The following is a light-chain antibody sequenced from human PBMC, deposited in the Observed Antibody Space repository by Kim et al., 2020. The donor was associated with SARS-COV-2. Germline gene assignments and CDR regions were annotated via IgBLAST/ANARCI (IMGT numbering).Light chain of an antibody. Sequence: ASVGDRVTITWRASQDIGDYVAWFQQKPGEAPKPLISAASSLHSGVPSTFSGSGSGTVFTLTITSLQPEHFATYYCQQYKDYPLTFGGGTKVDIK. CDR2: AAS. CDR3: QQYKDYPLT. CDR1: QDIGDY. V-gene: IGKV1-16*01. J-gene: IGKJ4*01.